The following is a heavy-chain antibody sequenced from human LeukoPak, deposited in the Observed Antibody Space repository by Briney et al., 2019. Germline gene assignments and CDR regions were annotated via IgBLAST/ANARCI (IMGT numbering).Heavy chain of an antibody. D-gene: IGHD2-15*01. CDR3: ARENCSGGSCYEGYYYYGMDV. J-gene: IGHJ6*02. CDR2: TYYRSKWYN. Sequence: SQTLSLTCAISGDSVSSNSAAWNWIRPSPSRGLEWLGRTYYRSKWYNDYAESVKSRLTNNPDTSKNQFSLQLNDVTPEDTAVYYCARENCSGGSCYEGYYYYGMDVWGQGTTVTVSS. V-gene: IGHV6-1*01. CDR1: GDSVSSNSAA.